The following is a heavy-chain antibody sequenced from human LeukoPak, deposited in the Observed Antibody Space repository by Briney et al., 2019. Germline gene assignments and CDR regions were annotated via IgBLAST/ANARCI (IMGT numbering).Heavy chain of an antibody. CDR3: ARGGDSLHY. Sequence: GWSLRLSCAASGFTVSSNFMTWVRQAPGKGLEWVSVIYSGGSTYYADSVKDRFTISRDNSKNMLYLQMNSLRAEDTAVYYCARGGDSLHYWGQGTLVTVSS. J-gene: IGHJ4*02. CDR1: GFTVSSNF. V-gene: IGHV3-66*01. CDR2: IYSGGST. D-gene: IGHD3-10*01.